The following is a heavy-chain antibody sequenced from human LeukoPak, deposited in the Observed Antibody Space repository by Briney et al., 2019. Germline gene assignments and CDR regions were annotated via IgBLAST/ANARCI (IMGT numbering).Heavy chain of an antibody. CDR1: GFTFSSYA. J-gene: IGHJ4*02. Sequence: QAGGSLRLSCAASGFTFSSYAMSWVRQAPGKGLEWVSAISDSGGSTYYADSVKGRFTISRDNSKNTLYLQMNSLRAEDTAVYYCARGLPTMATSPLGYWGQGTLVTVSS. CDR2: ISDSGGST. V-gene: IGHV3-23*01. CDR3: ARGLPTMATSPLGY. D-gene: IGHD5-24*01.